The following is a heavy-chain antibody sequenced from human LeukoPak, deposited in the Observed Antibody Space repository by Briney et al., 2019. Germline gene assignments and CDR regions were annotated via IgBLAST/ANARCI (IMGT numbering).Heavy chain of an antibody. D-gene: IGHD4-17*01. CDR3: ARSAGETTVTFGFDH. CDR2: IYYSGST. Sequence: KPSETLSLTCTVSGGSISSSSYYWGWIRQPPGKGLEWIGSIYYSGSTYYNPSLKSRVTISVDTSKDQFSLKLSSVTAADTAVYYCARSAGETTVTFGFDHWGQGTLVTVSS. V-gene: IGHV4-39*01. J-gene: IGHJ4*02. CDR1: GGSISSSSYY.